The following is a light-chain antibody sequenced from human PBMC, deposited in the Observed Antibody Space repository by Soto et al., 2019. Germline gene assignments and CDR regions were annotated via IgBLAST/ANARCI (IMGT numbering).Light chain of an antibody. V-gene: IGLV2-23*01. CDR3: CSYASSNTWV. CDR1: SSDVGSYNL. Sequence: QSALTQPASVSGSPGQSITISCTGTSSDVGSYNLVSWYQQHPGKAPKLMIYEGSKRPSGVSIRFSGSKSGNTASLTISGLQAEHEADYYCCSYASSNTWVFGGGTKLTVL. J-gene: IGLJ3*02. CDR2: EGS.